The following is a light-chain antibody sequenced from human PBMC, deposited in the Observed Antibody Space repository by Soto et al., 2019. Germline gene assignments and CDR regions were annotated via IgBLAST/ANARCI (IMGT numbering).Light chain of an antibody. Sequence: QSVLTQPASVSGSPGQSITISCTGTSSDVGGYNYVSWYQQHPGKAPKLMIYEVSNRPSGVSSRFSGSKSGNTASLTISGLQAEDEADYYCRSYTSSSTRVFGTGTKVTVL. V-gene: IGLV2-14*01. CDR3: RSYTSSSTRV. J-gene: IGLJ1*01. CDR1: SSDVGGYNY. CDR2: EVS.